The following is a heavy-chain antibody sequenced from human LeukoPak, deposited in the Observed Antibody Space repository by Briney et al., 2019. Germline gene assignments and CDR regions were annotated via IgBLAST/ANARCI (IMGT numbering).Heavy chain of an antibody. J-gene: IGHJ4*02. V-gene: IGHV4-31*03. CDR1: GGSISSGGYY. Sequence: SETLSLTCTVSGGSISSGGYYWSWIRQHPGKGLEWIGYIYYSGSAYYNPSLKSRVTLSVDTSKNQFSLKLSSVTAADTAVYYCAKTRVAAAGTGFDYWGQGTLVTVSS. D-gene: IGHD6-13*01. CDR2: IYYSGSA. CDR3: AKTRVAAAGTGFDY.